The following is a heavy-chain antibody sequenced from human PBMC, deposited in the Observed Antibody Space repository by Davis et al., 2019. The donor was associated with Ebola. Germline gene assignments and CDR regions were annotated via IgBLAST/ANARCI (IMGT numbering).Heavy chain of an antibody. Sequence: GESLKISCAASGFTFSSYAMSWVRQAPGKGLEWVAFIRYDGSNKYYADSVKGRFTISRDNSKNTLYLQMNSLTDEDTAVYYCARDPGSTYYGAYFDYWGQGTLVTVSA. D-gene: IGHD1-26*01. CDR1: GFTFSSYA. V-gene: IGHV3-30*02. J-gene: IGHJ4*02. CDR3: ARDPGSTYYGAYFDY. CDR2: IRYDGSNK.